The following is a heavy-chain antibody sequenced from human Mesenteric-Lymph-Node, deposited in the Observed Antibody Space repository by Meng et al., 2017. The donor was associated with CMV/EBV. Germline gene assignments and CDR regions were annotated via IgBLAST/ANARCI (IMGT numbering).Heavy chain of an antibody. CDR2: INPNSGDT. D-gene: IGHD6-19*01. CDR3: ALTKYSTEWYMDY. CDR1: GYTFTAYH. J-gene: IGHJ4*02. V-gene: IGHV1-2*02. Sequence: ASVKVSCKASGYTFTAYHMHWVRQAPGQGLEWMGWINPNSGDTNYAQKFQGRVTMTRNTSISTAYMELNSLTSDDTAVYYCALTKYSTEWYMDYWGQGTLVTVSS.